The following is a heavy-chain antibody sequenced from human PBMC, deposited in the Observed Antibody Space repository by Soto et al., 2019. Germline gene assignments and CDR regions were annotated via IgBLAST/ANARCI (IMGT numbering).Heavy chain of an antibody. J-gene: IGHJ4*02. CDR2: IYYSGST. D-gene: IGHD5-12*01. Sequence: SETLSLTCTVSGGSISSGGYYWSWIRQHPGKGLEWIGYIYYSGSTYYNPSLKSRVTISVDTSKNQFSLKLSSVTAADTAVYYCARWSGYDGKFYYFDYWGQGTLVTVSS. V-gene: IGHV4-31*03. CDR3: ARWSGYDGKFYYFDY. CDR1: GGSISSGGYY.